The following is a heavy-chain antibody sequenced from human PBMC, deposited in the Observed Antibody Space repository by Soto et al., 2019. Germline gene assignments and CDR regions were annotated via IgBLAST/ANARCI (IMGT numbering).Heavy chain of an antibody. D-gene: IGHD3-3*01. CDR1: GFTFSSYS. J-gene: IGHJ4*02. V-gene: IGHV3-48*01. Sequence: GGSLRLSCAASGFTFSSYSMNWVRQAPGKGLEWVSYISSSSSTIYYADSVKGRFTISRDNAKNSLYLQMNSLRAEDTAVYYCASGPLDYDFWSGYYDYWGQGTLVTVSS. CDR2: ISSSSSTI. CDR3: ASGPLDYDFWSGYYDY.